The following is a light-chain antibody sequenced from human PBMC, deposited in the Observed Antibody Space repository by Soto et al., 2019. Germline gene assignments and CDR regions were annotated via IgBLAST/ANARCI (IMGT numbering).Light chain of an antibody. J-gene: IGKJ1*01. CDR3: QQYNNWPPWT. CDR1: ETISTN. V-gene: IGKV3-15*01. Sequence: RATETISTNLAWFQRKPGQAPRILMYDASTRATGIPTRFSGSGSGTEFTLTITNLQSEDFEVYYCQQYNNWPPWTFGQGTKVDIK. CDR2: DAS.